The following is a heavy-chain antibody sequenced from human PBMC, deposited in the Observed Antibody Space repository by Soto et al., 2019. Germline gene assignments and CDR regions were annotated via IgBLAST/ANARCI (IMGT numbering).Heavy chain of an antibody. Sequence: QITLKESGPSPVKPTQTLTVTCTFSGFSLSNSGVGVAWICQPPGKALEWLALIYGDNDKRYSPSLKPRLTITKDTSKNRVVLTTPNMDPVDRATYYGAHCTLHDYGDYDPGTSHVSDSWGQGTLGTVSS. CDR1: GFSLSNSGVG. D-gene: IGHD4-17*01. V-gene: IGHV2-5*02. CDR2: IYGDNDK. CDR3: AHCTLHDYGDYDPGTSHVSDS. J-gene: IGHJ4*02.